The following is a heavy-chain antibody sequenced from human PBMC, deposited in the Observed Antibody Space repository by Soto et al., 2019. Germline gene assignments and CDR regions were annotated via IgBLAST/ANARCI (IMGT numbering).Heavy chain of an antibody. V-gene: IGHV3-9*02. Sequence: GGSLRLSCVASGYSSDPFTMHWVRELPGKGLEWVAGLSWDRSTVAYADSVQGRFTISRDHAKNSLDLLMDSLRPDDTAVYFCAVSSPDIVVLPSSIYFTSWGPGTQVTVSS. J-gene: IGHJ4*02. CDR3: AVSSPDIVVLPSSIYFTS. CDR2: LSWDRSTV. D-gene: IGHD2-15*01. CDR1: GYSSDPFT.